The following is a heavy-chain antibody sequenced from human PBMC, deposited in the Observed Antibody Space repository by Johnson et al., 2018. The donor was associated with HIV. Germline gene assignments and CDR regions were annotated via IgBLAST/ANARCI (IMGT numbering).Heavy chain of an antibody. D-gene: IGHD4-17*01. J-gene: IGHJ3*02. CDR3: ARARMTTVTNDAFDI. V-gene: IGHV3-30-3*01. CDR1: GFTFSSYA. Sequence: QVQLVESGGGVVQPGRSLRLSCAASGFTFSSYAMHWVRQAPGKGLEWEAVISYDGSNKYYADPVKGRFTISRDNSKNTLYLQMNSLRAEDTAVYYCARARMTTVTNDAFDIWGQGTMVTVSS. CDR2: ISYDGSNK.